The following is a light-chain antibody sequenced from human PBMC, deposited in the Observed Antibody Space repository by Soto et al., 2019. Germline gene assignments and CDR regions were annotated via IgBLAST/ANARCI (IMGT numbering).Light chain of an antibody. CDR1: SSNIGTNFD. J-gene: IGLJ3*02. V-gene: IGLV1-40*01. CDR3: QSYDSSLSASV. CDR2: RNI. Sequence: QLVLTQPPSVSGAPGQRVTISCTGSSSNIGTNFDVHWYQQLPGTAPKLLIYRNINRPSGVPDRFSGSRSGTSASLTITGLQAEDEADYYCQSYDSSLSASVFGGGTKVTVL.